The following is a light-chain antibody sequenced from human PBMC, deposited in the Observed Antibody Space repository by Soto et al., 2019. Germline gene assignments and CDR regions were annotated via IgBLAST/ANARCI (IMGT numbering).Light chain of an antibody. CDR1: NIGGKN. CDR2: RDN. J-gene: IGLJ2*01. V-gene: IGLV3-9*01. CDR3: QVWDSNTVV. Sequence: SYELTQPLSVSVALGQTARITCGGTNIGGKNVHWYQQKPGQAPILVIYRDNNRPSGIPDRFSGSKSGNTATLTISRAQAGDEADYYCQVWDSNTVVFGRGTKLTVL.